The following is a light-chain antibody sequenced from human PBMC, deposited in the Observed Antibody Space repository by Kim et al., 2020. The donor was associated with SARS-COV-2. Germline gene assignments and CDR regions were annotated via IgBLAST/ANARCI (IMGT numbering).Light chain of an antibody. V-gene: IGLV3-9*01. Sequence: SVALGQTARITGGGNNIGSKNVHWYQQKPGQAPVLVIYRDSNRPSGIPERFSGSNSGNTATLTISRAQAGDEADYYCQVWDSSYVLFGGGTQLTVL. CDR1: NIGSKN. CDR3: QVWDSSYVL. J-gene: IGLJ2*01. CDR2: RDS.